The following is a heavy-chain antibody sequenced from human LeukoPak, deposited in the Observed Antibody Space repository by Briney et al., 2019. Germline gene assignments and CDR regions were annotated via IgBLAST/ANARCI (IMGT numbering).Heavy chain of an antibody. Sequence: ASVKVSCKASGYTFTSYGISWVRQAPGQGLEWMGWINPKSGATNYAQKFQGRVTMTRDTSINTAYMEVSRLRSDDMAVYYCASGETTATALVNYTPFDYWGQGTLVTVSS. V-gene: IGHV1-2*02. CDR2: INPKSGAT. CDR3: ASGETTATALVNYTPFDY. J-gene: IGHJ4*02. CDR1: GYTFTSYG. D-gene: IGHD1-7*01.